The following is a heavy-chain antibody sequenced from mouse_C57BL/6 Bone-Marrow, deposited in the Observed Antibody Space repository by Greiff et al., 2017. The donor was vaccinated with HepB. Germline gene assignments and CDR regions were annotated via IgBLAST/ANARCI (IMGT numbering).Heavy chain of an antibody. Sequence: EVQVVESGPELVKPGASVKMSCKASGYTFTDYNMHWVKQSHGKSLEWIGYINPNNGGTSYNQKFKGKATLTVNKSSSTAYMELRSLTSEDSAVYYCAREGDGYDGSYYFDYWGQGTTLTVSS. CDR1: GYTFTDYN. D-gene: IGHD2-2*01. J-gene: IGHJ2*01. CDR3: AREGDGYDGSYYFDY. CDR2: INPNNGGT. V-gene: IGHV1-22*01.